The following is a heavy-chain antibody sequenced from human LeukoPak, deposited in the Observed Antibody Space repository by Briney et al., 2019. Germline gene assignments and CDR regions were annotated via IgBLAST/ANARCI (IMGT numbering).Heavy chain of an antibody. CDR2: IYYSWST. V-gene: IGHV4-59*13. CDR1: GGPISSYY. J-gene: IGHJ6*03. Sequence: PSETLSLTCTVSGGPISSYYWSWMPQPPGKGLVGIGYIYYSWSTNYNPSLKSRVTISVATSKTQFSLKLSSVTAADTAVYYCARGRYDYVWGSYRTPHGYYYYTDVWGKGTTVTVSS. D-gene: IGHD3-16*02. CDR3: ARGRYDYVWGSYRTPHGYYYYTDV.